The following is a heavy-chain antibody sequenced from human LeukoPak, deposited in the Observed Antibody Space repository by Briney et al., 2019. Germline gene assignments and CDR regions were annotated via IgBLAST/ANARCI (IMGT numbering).Heavy chain of an antibody. CDR2: ISYDGSNK. Sequence: PGRSLRLSCAASGFTFSSYGMHWVRQAPGKGLEWVAVISYDGSNKYYADSVKGRFTISRDNSKNTLYLQMNSLRAEDTAVYYCARERDSSSWYLYYFDYWGQGTLVTGSS. V-gene: IGHV3-30*03. CDR1: GFTFSSYG. J-gene: IGHJ4*02. CDR3: ARERDSSSWYLYYFDY. D-gene: IGHD6-13*01.